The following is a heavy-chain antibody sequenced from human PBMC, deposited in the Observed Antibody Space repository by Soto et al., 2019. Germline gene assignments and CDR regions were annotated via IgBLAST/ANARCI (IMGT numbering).Heavy chain of an antibody. CDR2: ISATGGST. CDR1: GFTFASYV. D-gene: IGHD3-16*02. CDR3: ANAEHPRRSIGFDY. J-gene: IGHJ4*02. V-gene: IGHV3-23*01. Sequence: HPGGSLRLSCAGSGFTFASYVMTWVRQAPGKGLEWVSSISATGGSTYYAGSVKGRFTISRDNSKNTLYLQMNSLRAEDTAIYYCANAEHPRRSIGFDYWGQGTLVTVYS.